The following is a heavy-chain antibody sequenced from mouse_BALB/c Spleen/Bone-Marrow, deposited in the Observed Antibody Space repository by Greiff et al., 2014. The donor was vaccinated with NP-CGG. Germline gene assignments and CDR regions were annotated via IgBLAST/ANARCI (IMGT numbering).Heavy chain of an antibody. Sequence: VQLQQSGPELVKPGASVKMSCKASGYTFTSYVIHWVKQKPGQGLEWIGYINPYNDATKFNERFKGKATLTSDKSSSTAYMVLSSLTSEDSAVYYCAIEGVDYFDYWGQGTTLTFSS. J-gene: IGHJ2*01. CDR3: AIEGVDYFDY. CDR2: INPYNDAT. V-gene: IGHV1-14*01. CDR1: GYTFTSYV.